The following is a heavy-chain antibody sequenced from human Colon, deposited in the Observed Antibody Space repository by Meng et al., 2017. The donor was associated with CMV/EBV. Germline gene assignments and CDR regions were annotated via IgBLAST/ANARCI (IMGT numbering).Heavy chain of an antibody. D-gene: IGHD3-22*01. CDR1: GYTFTSYA. CDR2: INVANSNT. CDR3: AREDSSGYSYYFDY. J-gene: IGHJ4*02. Sequence: QVQRVQSGAEVKKPXXXXXXXCEASGYTFTSYAIHWVRQAPGQRLEWMGWINVANSNTKYSQKFQGRVTITRDTSARTAYMELSSLRSEDTAVYYCAREDSSGYSYYFDYWGQGTLFTVSS. V-gene: IGHV1-3*01.